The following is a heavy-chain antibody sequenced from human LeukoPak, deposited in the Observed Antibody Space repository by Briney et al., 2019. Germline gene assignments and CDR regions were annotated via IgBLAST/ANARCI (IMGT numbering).Heavy chain of an antibody. D-gene: IGHD3-22*01. Sequence: SETLSLTCTVSGGSISSYYWSWTRQPAGKGLEWIGRIYTSGSTNYNPSLKSRVTMSVDTSKNQFSLKLSSVTAADTAVYYCARLLDYYYDSSGYIYYFDYWGQGTLVTVSS. J-gene: IGHJ4*02. CDR2: IYTSGST. CDR3: ARLLDYYYDSSGYIYYFDY. CDR1: GGSISSYY. V-gene: IGHV4-4*07.